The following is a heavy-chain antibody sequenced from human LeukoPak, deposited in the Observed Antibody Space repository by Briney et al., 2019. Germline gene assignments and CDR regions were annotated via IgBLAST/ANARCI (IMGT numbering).Heavy chain of an antibody. J-gene: IGHJ4*02. Sequence: SETLSLTCAVSGASISGSGYYWGWIRQPPGKGLERIGNIYYSGSTYYNASLQSRVTISIDTSKNQFSLRLNSVTAADTAMYYCAKSGGSGLIDYWGQGTLVTVSS. V-gene: IGHV4-39*01. CDR2: IYYSGST. CDR3: AKSGGSGLIDY. CDR1: GASISGSGYY. D-gene: IGHD6-25*01.